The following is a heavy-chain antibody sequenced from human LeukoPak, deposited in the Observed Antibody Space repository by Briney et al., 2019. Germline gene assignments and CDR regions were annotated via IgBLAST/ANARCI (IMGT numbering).Heavy chain of an antibody. CDR3: AKDLTGGSGYYPVRPDY. V-gene: IGHV3-23*01. J-gene: IGHJ4*02. CDR1: GFTFTSYA. Sequence: GGSLRLSCAASGFTFTSYAMTWVRQAPGKGLEWVSAISGSGGSTYYADSVKGRFTISRDNSKNTLYLQMNSLRAEDTAVYYCAKDLTGGSGYYPVRPDYWGQGTLVTVSS. D-gene: IGHD3-22*01. CDR2: ISGSGGST.